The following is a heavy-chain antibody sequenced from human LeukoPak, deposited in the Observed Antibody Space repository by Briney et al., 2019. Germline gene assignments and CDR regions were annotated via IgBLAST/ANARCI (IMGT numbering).Heavy chain of an antibody. D-gene: IGHD6-13*01. J-gene: IGHJ4*02. CDR3: ARDRGSAGSSWYQD. CDR1: GGSISSYY. CDR2: IYTSGST. V-gene: IGHV4-4*07. Sequence: SETLSLTCTVSGGSISSYYWSWIRQPAGKGLEWIGRIYTSGSTNYNPSLKSRVTMSVDTSKNQFSLKLSSVTAADTAVYYCARDRGSAGSSWYQDWGQGTLVTVSS.